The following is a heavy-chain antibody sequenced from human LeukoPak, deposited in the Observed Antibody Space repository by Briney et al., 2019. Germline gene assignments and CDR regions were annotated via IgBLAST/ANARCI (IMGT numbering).Heavy chain of an antibody. CDR2: IKQEGSEK. CDR1: GFTFSSYW. J-gene: IGHJ5*02. Sequence: GGSLRLSCAASGFTFSSYWMSWVRQAPGKGLEWVANIKQEGSEKYYVDSVKGRFTISRDNAKNSLYLQMNSLRAEDTAVYYCARDHITIFGVVIPNNWFDPWGQGTLVTVSS. V-gene: IGHV3-7*01. D-gene: IGHD3-3*01. CDR3: ARDHITIFGVVIPNNWFDP.